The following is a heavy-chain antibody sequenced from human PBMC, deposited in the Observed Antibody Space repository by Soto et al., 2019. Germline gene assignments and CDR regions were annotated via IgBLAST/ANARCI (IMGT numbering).Heavy chain of an antibody. CDR3: AKMDYGDPGRFDY. CDR2: ISGSGGRT. CDR1: GFTFSSYA. J-gene: IGHJ4*02. Sequence: EVQLLESGGGLVQPGGSLRLSCTASGFTFSSYAMSWVRQAPGKGLEWVSVISGSGGRTYYADSVKGRFTISRDNSKNPLYLQMNSLRAEDTAVYYCAKMDYGDPGRFDYWGQGTLVTVSS. D-gene: IGHD4-17*01. V-gene: IGHV3-23*01.